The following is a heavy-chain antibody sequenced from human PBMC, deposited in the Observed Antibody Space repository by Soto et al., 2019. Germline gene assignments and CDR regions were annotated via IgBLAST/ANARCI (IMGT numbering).Heavy chain of an antibody. J-gene: IGHJ5*02. CDR2: INHSGST. D-gene: IGHD1-1*01. CDR3: ARLEGWFAP. CDR1: GLSFSGYY. V-gene: IGHV4-34*01. Sequence: PSETLSLTCAFYGLSFSGYYWTLIRQPPGTGLEWIGEINHSGSTNYNPSLKSRVTISVDTSKNQFSLKLTSVTAADTAVYYCARLEGWFAPWGQGTLVTVSS.